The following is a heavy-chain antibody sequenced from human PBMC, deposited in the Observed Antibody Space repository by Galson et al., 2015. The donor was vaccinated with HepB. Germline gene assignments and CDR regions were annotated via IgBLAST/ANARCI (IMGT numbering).Heavy chain of an antibody. J-gene: IGHJ5*02. D-gene: IGHD6-13*01. Sequence: SLRLSCAASGFTFSSYAMSWVRQAPGKGLEWVSAISGSGGSTYYADSVKGRFTISRDNSRNTLYLQMNSLRAEDTAVYYCAKIQRIEAAFSNCFDPWGQGTLVTVSS. CDR1: GFTFSSYA. V-gene: IGHV3-23*01. CDR3: AKIQRIEAAFSNCFDP. CDR2: ISGSGGST.